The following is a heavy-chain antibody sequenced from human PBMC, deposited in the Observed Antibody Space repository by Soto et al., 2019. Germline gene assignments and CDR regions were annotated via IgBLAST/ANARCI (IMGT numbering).Heavy chain of an antibody. CDR1: GFAFRSYN. CDR2: ISSGSSNI. V-gene: IGHV3-21*01. J-gene: IGHJ4*02. Sequence: EVQLVESGGGLVKPGGSLTLSCGASGFAFRSYNMNWVRQAPGKGLVWVASISSGSSNIYYADSVKGRFTISRDNAKNSLYLQMDSLRAEDSAVYYCASTTVVAATFDFWGQGTLVTVSS. D-gene: IGHD2-15*01. CDR3: ASTTVVAATFDF.